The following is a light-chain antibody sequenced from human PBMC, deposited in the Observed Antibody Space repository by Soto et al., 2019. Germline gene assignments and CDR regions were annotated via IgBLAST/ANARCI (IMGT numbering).Light chain of an antibody. CDR2: GAS. V-gene: IGKV3-15*01. J-gene: IGKJ1*01. CDR3: QQYNNWPAWT. Sequence: EIVLTQSPATLSVSPGERATLSCRASQSVSSNLAWYQQKPGQTPRLLIYGASTRATGIPDRFSGSGSGTEFTLTIRSLQSEDFAVYYCQQYNNWPAWTFGQGTKVDI. CDR1: QSVSSN.